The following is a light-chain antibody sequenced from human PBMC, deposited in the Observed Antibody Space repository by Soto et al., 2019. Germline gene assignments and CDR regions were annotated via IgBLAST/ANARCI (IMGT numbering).Light chain of an antibody. CDR2: GAS. V-gene: IGKV3-20*01. Sequence: EIVLTQSPGTLSLSPGERATLSCRASQSLTSAYLAWYQQKPGQTPRLLIHGASSRATGIPDRFSASGSGADFTLTISRLEHEDFALYYCQHYGRSTITFGQGTRLEIK. CDR3: QHYGRSTIT. J-gene: IGKJ5*01. CDR1: QSLTSAY.